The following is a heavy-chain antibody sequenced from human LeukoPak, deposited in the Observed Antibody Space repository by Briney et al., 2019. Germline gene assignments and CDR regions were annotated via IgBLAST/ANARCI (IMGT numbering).Heavy chain of an antibody. V-gene: IGHV3-21*01. CDR1: GFTFTSHS. CDR3: VREGLFY. Sequence: GGSLRLSCAASGFTFTSHSVHWVRQAPGKGLEWVSSISGSSSYIYYADSVKGRFTISRDNAKNSLYLQMNSLRAEDTAVYYCVREGLFYWGQGTLVTVSS. D-gene: IGHD3-22*01. CDR2: ISGSSSYI. J-gene: IGHJ4*02.